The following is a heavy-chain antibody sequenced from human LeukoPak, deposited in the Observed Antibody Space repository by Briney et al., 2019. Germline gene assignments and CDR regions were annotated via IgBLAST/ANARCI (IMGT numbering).Heavy chain of an antibody. CDR1: GGSFSGYY. CDR2: INHSGST. V-gene: IGHV4-34*01. J-gene: IGHJ3*02. Sequence: SSETLSLTCAVYGGSFSGYYWSWIRQPPGKGLEWIGEINHSGSTNYNPSLKSRVTISVDTSKNQFSLKLSSVTAADTAVYYCARHVGYSYGDAFDIWGQGTMVTVSS. D-gene: IGHD5-18*01. CDR3: ARHVGYSYGDAFDI.